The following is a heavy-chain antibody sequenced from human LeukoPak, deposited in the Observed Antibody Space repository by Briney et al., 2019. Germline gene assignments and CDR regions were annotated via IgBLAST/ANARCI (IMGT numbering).Heavy chain of an antibody. V-gene: IGHV1-2*02. J-gene: IGHJ6*02. CDR3: ARRVAGTALDV. D-gene: IGHD6-19*01. Sequence: KGWINPNSGGTNYAQKFQGRVTRTRDTSISTAYMELSRLSSDDTAVYYCARRVAGTALDVWGQGTTVTVSS. CDR2: INPNSGGT.